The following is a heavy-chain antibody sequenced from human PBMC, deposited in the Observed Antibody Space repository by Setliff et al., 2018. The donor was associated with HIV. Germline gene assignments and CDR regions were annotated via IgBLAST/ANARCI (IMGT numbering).Heavy chain of an antibody. D-gene: IGHD6-19*01. CDR2: IYHGGNT. Sequence: SETLSLTCDVSGGSISSNSWWTWVRQPPGKGLEWIGQIYHGGNTRYNPSLKSRLTISVDKSKNQFSLKLSSVTAADTAVYYCASVGSGWSHNWFDPWGQGTLVTVS. J-gene: IGHJ5*02. CDR1: GGSISSNSW. CDR3: ASVGSGWSHNWFDP. V-gene: IGHV4-4*02.